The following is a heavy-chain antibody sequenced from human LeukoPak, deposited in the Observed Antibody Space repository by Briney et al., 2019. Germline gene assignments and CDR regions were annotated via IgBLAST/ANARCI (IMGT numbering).Heavy chain of an antibody. Sequence: PGGSLRLSCAASGFTFSSYAMHWVRQAPGKGLEWVAVISYDGSNKYCADSVKGRFTFSRDNSKNTLYLQMSSLRAEDTAVYYCARGRLAARPSHLDYWGQGTLVTVSS. CDR2: ISYDGSNK. D-gene: IGHD6-6*01. CDR1: GFTFSSYA. CDR3: ARGRLAARPSHLDY. J-gene: IGHJ4*02. V-gene: IGHV3-30-3*01.